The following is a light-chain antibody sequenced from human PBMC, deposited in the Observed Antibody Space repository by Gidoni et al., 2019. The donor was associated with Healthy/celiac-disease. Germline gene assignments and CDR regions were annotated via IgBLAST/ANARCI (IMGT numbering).Light chain of an antibody. CDR3: YSTDSSGKGV. CDR1: ALPKKY. V-gene: IGLV3-10*01. CDR2: EDS. Sequence: SYELTQPPSVSVSPGQTARITCSGDALPKKYAYWYQQQSGQAPVLVIYEDSKRPPGIPERFSGSSSGTMATLTISGAQVEDEADYYCYSTDSSGKGVFGTGTKVTVL. J-gene: IGLJ1*01.